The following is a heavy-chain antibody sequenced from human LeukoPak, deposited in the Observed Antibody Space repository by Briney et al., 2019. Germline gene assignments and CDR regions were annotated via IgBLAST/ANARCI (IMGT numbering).Heavy chain of an antibody. Sequence: PSETLSLTCNVSGGSISNYYWSWVRQPPGKGLEFIGYVHYSGTTNYNPSLRSRVTISIDTSKKHFFLKLNSVTAADTAVYYCATGYGDFRVEGRYFYSWGQGTLVTVSS. J-gene: IGHJ4*02. CDR1: GGSISNYY. CDR3: ATGYGDFRVEGRYFYS. V-gene: IGHV4-59*01. CDR2: VHYSGTT. D-gene: IGHD4-17*01.